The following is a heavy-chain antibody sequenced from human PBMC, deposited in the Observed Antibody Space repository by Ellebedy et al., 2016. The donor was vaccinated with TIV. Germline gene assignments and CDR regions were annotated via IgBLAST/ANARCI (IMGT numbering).Heavy chain of an antibody. J-gene: IGHJ6*03. V-gene: IGHV3-23*01. CDR3: ARGPPLYYYYMDV. CDR1: GFTFSSYA. CDR2: VSGTGVST. Sequence: GESLKISXAASGFTFSSYAMSWVRQAPGKGLAWVSTVSGTGVSTYYAASVKGRFTMSRDNSKNSLYLQMNSLRAEDTAVYFCARGPPLYYYYMDVWGRGTTVTVSS.